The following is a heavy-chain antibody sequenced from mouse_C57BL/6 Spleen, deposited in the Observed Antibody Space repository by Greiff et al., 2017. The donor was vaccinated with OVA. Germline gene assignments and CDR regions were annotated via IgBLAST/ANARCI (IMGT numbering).Heavy chain of an antibody. J-gene: IGHJ4*01. Sequence: EVQLQESGGGLVKPGGSLKLSCAASGFTFSSYAMSWVRQTPEKRLEWVATISDGGSYTYYPDNVKGRFTISRDNAKNNLYLQMSHLKSEDTAMYYCAREKERAMDYWGQGTSVTVSS. CDR3: AREKERAMDY. V-gene: IGHV5-4*01. CDR1: GFTFSSYA. CDR2: ISDGGSYT.